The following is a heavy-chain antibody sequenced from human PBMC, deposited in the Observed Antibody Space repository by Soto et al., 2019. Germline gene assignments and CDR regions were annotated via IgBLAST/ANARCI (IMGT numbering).Heavy chain of an antibody. D-gene: IGHD5-18*01. V-gene: IGHV4-34*01. CDR3: ARSGYSYGFNYGMDV. CDR2: INHSGST. CDR1: GGSFSGYY. J-gene: IGHJ6*02. Sequence: PSETLSLTCAVSGGSFSGYYWSWIRQPPGKGLEWIGEINHSGSTNYNPSLKSRVTISVDTSKNQFSLKLSSVTAADTAVYYCARSGYSYGFNYGMDVWGQGTTVTVSS.